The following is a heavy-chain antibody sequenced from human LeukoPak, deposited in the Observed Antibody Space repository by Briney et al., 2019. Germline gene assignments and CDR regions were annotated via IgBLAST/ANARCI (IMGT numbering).Heavy chain of an antibody. J-gene: IGHJ5*02. CDR2: IKQDGSEK. CDR3: ARERGIAVAGTTPNWFDP. D-gene: IGHD6-19*01. CDR1: RFTFSSYS. V-gene: IGHV3-7*01. Sequence: PGGSLRLSCAASRFTFSSYSMNWVRQAPGKGLEWVANIKQDGSEKYYVDSVKGRFTISRDNAKNSLYLQMNSLRAEDTAVYYCARERGIAVAGTTPNWFDPWGQGTLVTVSS.